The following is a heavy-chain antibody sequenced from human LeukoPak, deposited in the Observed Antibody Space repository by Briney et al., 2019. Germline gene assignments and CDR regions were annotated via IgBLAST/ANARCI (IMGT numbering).Heavy chain of an antibody. CDR3: ARGSRGYVHFDY. CDR1: GGTFSSYA. J-gene: IGHJ4*02. D-gene: IGHD5-12*01. CDR2: IIPIFGTA. Sequence: SVTVSCKASGGTFSSYAISWVRQAPGQGLEWMGGIIPIFGTANYAQKFQGRVTITTDESTSTAYMELSSLRSEDTAVYYCARGSRGYVHFDYWGQGTLVTVSS. V-gene: IGHV1-69*05.